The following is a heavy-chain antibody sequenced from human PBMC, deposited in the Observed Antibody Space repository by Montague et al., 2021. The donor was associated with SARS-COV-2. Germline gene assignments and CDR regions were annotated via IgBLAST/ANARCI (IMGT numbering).Heavy chain of an antibody. Sequence: TLSLTCAVYGGSFSGYYWSWIRQPPGKGLEWIGEINHSGSINYNPSLKSRVTISVDTSKNQFSLKLSSVTAADTAVYYCARVPDYYDSSGYYFDAFDIWGQGTMVTVSS. CDR3: ARVPDYYDSSGYYFDAFDI. V-gene: IGHV4-34*01. CDR2: INHSGSI. J-gene: IGHJ3*02. CDR1: GGSFSGYY. D-gene: IGHD3-22*01.